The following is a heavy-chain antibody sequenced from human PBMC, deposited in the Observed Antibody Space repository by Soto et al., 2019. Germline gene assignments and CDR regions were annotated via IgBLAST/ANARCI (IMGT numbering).Heavy chain of an antibody. D-gene: IGHD3-22*01. CDR2: ISGSGGST. Sequence: EGSLRLSCAASGFTFSSYAMHWARQAPVKVLEWVSAISGSGGSTYYADSVKGRFTISRDNSKNTLYLQMNSLRAEDTAVYYCAKDFSTYYYDSSGYYPFDYWGQGTLVTVSS. V-gene: IGHV3-23*01. CDR1: GFTFSSYA. CDR3: AKDFSTYYYDSSGYYPFDY. J-gene: IGHJ4*02.